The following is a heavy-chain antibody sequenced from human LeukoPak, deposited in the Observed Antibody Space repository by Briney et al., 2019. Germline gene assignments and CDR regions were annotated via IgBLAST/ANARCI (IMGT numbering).Heavy chain of an antibody. Sequence: GGSLRLSCTVSGFTVSSDSMSWVRQAPGKGLEWVSFIYSGGSTHYSDSVKGRFTISRDNAKNSLYLQMNSLRAEDMALYYCAATAMGAAGWLVGDAFDIWGQGTMVTVSS. V-gene: IGHV3-53*05. J-gene: IGHJ3*02. D-gene: IGHD6-13*01. CDR2: IYSGGST. CDR3: AATAMGAAGWLVGDAFDI. CDR1: GFTVSSDS.